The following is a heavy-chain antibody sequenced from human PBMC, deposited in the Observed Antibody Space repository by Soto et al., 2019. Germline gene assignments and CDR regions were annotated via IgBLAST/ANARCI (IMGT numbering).Heavy chain of an antibody. CDR1: AGSITNYY. V-gene: IGHV4-59*01. CDR3: ARIRGAGGYSFSDF. Sequence: PSETLSLTCTVSAGSITNYYWSWIRQPPGKGLEWIGYIYYSGATNYNPSLESRVTISVDTSKNQFSLQLSSVTAADTAVYYCARIRGAGGYSFSDFWGEGTLVTVSS. J-gene: IGHJ4*02. D-gene: IGHD5-18*01. CDR2: IYYSGAT.